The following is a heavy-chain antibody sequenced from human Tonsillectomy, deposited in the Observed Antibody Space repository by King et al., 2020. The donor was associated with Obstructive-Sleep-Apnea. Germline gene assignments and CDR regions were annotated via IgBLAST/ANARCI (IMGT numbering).Heavy chain of an antibody. D-gene: IGHD2-8*02. CDR1: GFTFSNHA. J-gene: IGHJ3*01. V-gene: IGHV3-21*04. Sequence: EVQLVESGGGLVKPGGSLRLSCVTSGFTFSNHAMNWVRQAPGKGLEWVASISNVALAMLYADSVKGRFTISRDNAQNALFLRMDSLRAEDTAIYYCARDFCTGNCHLTDGFDVWGQGTMVTVSS. CDR3: ARDFCTGNCHLTDGFDV. CDR2: ISNVALAM.